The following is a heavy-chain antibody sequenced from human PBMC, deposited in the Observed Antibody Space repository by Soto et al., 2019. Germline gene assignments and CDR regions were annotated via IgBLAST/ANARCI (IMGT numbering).Heavy chain of an antibody. J-gene: IGHJ4*02. CDR1: GFTFSSYS. D-gene: IGHD1-1*01. V-gene: IGHV3-21*01. CDR2: ISSSSSYI. Sequence: PGWSLRLSCAASGFTFSSYSMNLVRQAPGKGLEWVSSISSSSSYIYYADSVKGRFTISRDNAKNSLYLQMNSLRAEDTAVYYCARDSASLEAQTPSSVEYWGQGTLVTVSS. CDR3: ARDSASLEAQTPSSVEY.